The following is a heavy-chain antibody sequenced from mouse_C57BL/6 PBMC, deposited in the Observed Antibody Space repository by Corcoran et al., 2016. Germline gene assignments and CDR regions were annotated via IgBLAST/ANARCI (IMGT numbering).Heavy chain of an antibody. CDR3: ARSSYLGAMDY. J-gene: IGHJ4*01. D-gene: IGHD4-1*01. CDR2: INTYSGVP. V-gene: IGHV9-3*01. Sequence: QIQLVQSGPELKKPGETVKISCKASGYTFTTYGMSWVKQAPGKGLKWMGRINTYSGVPTYADDFKGRFAFSLETSASTAYLQINNLKNEDTATYFCARSSYLGAMDYWGQGTSVTVSS. CDR1: GYTFTTYG.